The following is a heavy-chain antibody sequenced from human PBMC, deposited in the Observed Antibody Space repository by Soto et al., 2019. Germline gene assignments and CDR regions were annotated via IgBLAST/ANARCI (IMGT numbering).Heavy chain of an antibody. J-gene: IGHJ4*02. V-gene: IGHV1-69*13. Sequence: SVKVSCKASGGTFSSYTISWVRQAPGQGLEWMGGIIPIFGTANYAQKFQGRVTITADESTSTAYMELSSLRSEDTAVYYCTQGQQPTKPYYFDYWGQGTLVTVSS. D-gene: IGHD6-13*01. CDR3: TQGQQPTKPYYFDY. CDR2: IIPIFGTA. CDR1: GGTFSSYT.